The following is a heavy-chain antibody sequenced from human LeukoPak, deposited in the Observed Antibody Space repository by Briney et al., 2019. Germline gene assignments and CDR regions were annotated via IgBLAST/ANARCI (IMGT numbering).Heavy chain of an antibody. J-gene: IGHJ5*02. Sequence: SQTLSLTCTVSGGSISSGGYYWSWIRQHPGKGLEWIGFIYYSGSTYYNPSLKSRVTISVDTSKNQFSLKLSSVTAADTAVYYCARDHSSGWYEGNWFDPWGRGTLVTVSS. CDR2: IYYSGST. D-gene: IGHD6-19*01. CDR1: GGSISSGGYY. V-gene: IGHV4-31*03. CDR3: ARDHSSGWYEGNWFDP.